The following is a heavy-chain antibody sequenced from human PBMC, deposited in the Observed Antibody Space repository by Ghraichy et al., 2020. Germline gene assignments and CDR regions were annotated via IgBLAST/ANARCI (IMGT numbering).Heavy chain of an antibody. CDR2: VDHTGRT. V-gene: IGHV4-34*01. J-gene: IGHJ6*02. D-gene: IGHD5-12*01. CDR1: GGSFRDYS. CDR3: ARATIRDGMDV. Sequence: SETLSLTCGVYGGSFRDYSWTWIRQPPGKGLEYVGEVDHTGRTDHDPSLRSRISMSVHTSSNQFSLKLTSVIAADAAVYYCARATIRDGMDVWSQGTTVIGSS.